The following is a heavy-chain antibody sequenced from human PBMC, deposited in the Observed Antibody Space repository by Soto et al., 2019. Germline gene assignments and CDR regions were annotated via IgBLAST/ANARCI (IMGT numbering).Heavy chain of an antibody. J-gene: IGHJ4*02. CDR2: INHSGST. Sequence: SETLSLTCAVYGGSFSGYYWSWIRQPPGKGLEWIGEINHSGSTNYNPSLTSGVTISVDTSKNQFSMKRNSVASADTAVYYCARGVTHLGYFDYWGQGTLVTVSS. V-gene: IGHV4-34*01. CDR1: GGSFSGYY. CDR3: ARGVTHLGYFDY.